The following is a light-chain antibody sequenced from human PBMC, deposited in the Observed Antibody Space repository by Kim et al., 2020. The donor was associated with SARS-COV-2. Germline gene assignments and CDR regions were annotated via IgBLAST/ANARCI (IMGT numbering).Light chain of an antibody. CDR3: ASFTSSTTWV. J-gene: IGLJ3*02. CDR2: DVN. V-gene: IGLV2-14*04. CDR1: SSDVDGYIH. Sequence: GQSSTIPCTGTSSDVDGYIHVSWYQQHPGKAPKLIIYDVNKRPSGASDRFSGSKSANTASLTISGLQAEDEAEYYCASFTSSTTWVFGGGTQLTVL.